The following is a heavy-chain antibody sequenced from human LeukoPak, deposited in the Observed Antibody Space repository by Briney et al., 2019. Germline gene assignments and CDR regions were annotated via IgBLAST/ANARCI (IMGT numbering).Heavy chain of an antibody. Sequence: PGGSLRLSCAASGFTFSNAWMSWVRQAPGKGLEWVGRIKSKTDGGTTDYAAPVKGRFTISRDDSKDTLYLQMNSLKTEDTAVYYCTTDLRRGWLSLYYFDYWGQGTLVTVSS. CDR2: IKSKTDGGTT. J-gene: IGHJ4*02. V-gene: IGHV3-15*01. CDR1: GFTFSNAW. D-gene: IGHD3-22*01. CDR3: TTDLRRGWLSLYYFDY.